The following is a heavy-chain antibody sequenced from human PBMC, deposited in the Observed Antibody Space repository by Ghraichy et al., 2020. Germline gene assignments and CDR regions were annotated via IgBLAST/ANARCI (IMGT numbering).Heavy chain of an antibody. Sequence: SETLSLTCTVSGGSISSYYWGWVRQPPGKGLEWIGYIHYSGSTSYNSSLTSRVTISVDTSKNQFSLKLNSVTAADPAVYYCANYGPGSQKYFQHWGQGTLVSVSS. J-gene: IGHJ1*01. CDR2: IHYSGST. CDR1: GGSISSYY. CDR3: ANYGPGSQKYFQH. D-gene: IGHD3-10*01. V-gene: IGHV4-59*01.